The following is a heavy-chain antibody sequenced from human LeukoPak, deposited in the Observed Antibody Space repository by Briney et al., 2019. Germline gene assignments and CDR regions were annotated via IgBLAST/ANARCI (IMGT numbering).Heavy chain of an antibody. V-gene: IGHV3-11*03. Sequence: PGGSLRLSCAASGFTFSDYYMSRIRQAPGKGLEWVSYISSSSSYANYADSVKGRFTISRDNAKKSLFLQMNSLRAEDTAAYYCARGSRAPALRGQGTLVTVS. CDR2: ISSSSSYA. CDR1: GFTFSDYY. CDR3: ARGSRAPAL. D-gene: IGHD3-10*01. J-gene: IGHJ4*02.